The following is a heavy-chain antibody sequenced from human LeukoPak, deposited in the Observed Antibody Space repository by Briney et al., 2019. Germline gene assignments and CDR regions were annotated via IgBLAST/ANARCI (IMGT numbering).Heavy chain of an antibody. J-gene: IGHJ4*02. CDR1: GGSFSGYY. D-gene: IGHD6-13*01. CDR3: ARGSKAAPGTFDY. Sequence: SETLSLTCAVYGGSFSGYYWSWIPQHPGKGLEWIGEINHSGSTNYNPSLKSRVTISVDTSKNQFSLKLSSVTAADTAVYYCARGSKAAPGTFDYWGQGTLVTVSS. V-gene: IGHV4-34*01. CDR2: INHSGST.